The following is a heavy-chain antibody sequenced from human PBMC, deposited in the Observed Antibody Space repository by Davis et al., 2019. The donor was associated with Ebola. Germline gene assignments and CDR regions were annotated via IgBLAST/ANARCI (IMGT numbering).Heavy chain of an antibody. CDR2: IYYTGST. CDR1: GGSVSSGSYY. V-gene: IGHV4-61*01. CDR3: ASFRITIFGVVKVAFDI. Sequence: MPSETLSLTCTVSGGSVSSGSYYWSWIRQPPGKGLEWIGYIYYTGSTNYHPSLKSRVTISVDTSKNQFALKLGSVTAADTAVYYCASFRITIFGVVKVAFDIWGQGTMVTVSS. J-gene: IGHJ3*02. D-gene: IGHD3-3*01.